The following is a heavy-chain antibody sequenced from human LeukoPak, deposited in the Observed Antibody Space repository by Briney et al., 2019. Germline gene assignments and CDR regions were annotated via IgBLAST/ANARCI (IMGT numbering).Heavy chain of an antibody. V-gene: IGHV3-23*01. Sequence: GGSLRLSCAASGFTFSSYAMSWVRQAPGKGLEWVSSLSDSGGRTYYADSVKGRFTISRDNSKNTVYLQMNSLRADDTAVYYCAQDLWGYCSGGSCGSMDVWGQGTTVTVSS. CDR2: LSDSGGRT. CDR1: GFTFSSYA. CDR3: AQDLWGYCSGGSCGSMDV. J-gene: IGHJ6*02. D-gene: IGHD2-15*01.